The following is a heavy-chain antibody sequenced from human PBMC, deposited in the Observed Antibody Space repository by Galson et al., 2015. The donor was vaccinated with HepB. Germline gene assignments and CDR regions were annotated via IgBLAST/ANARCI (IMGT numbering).Heavy chain of an antibody. Sequence: SLRLSCAASGFTFSNAWMSWVRQAPGKGLEWVGRIKSKTVGGTTDYAAPVKGRFTISRDDSKNTLYLQMNSLKTEDTAVYYCTTGLSIGNCYGSGSYHYYYYYGMDVWGQGTTVTVSS. CDR2: IKSKTVGGTT. J-gene: IGHJ6*02. CDR3: TTGLSIGNCYGSGSYHYYYYYGMDV. V-gene: IGHV3-15*01. CDR1: GFTFSNAW. D-gene: IGHD3-10*01.